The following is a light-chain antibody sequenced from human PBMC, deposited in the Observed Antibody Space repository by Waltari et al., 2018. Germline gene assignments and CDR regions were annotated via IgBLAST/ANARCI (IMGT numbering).Light chain of an antibody. V-gene: IGLV3-21*01. Sequence: SYVLTQPPSVSVAPGETARITCGGNKIGSKSVHCYQQEPGQAPILVIYYNNDRPSGIPERFSGSNSGNTATLTISRVDAGDEADYYCQVWDSDSDHVVFGGGTKLAVL. J-gene: IGLJ2*01. CDR3: QVWDSDSDHVV. CDR2: YNN. CDR1: KIGSKS.